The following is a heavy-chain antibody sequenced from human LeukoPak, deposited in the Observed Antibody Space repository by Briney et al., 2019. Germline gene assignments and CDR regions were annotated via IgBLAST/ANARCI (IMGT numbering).Heavy chain of an antibody. CDR2: IIPIFGTA. J-gene: IGHJ4*02. V-gene: IGHV1-69*13. CDR3: ARDSFGGVAAPDY. CDR1: GGTFSSYA. D-gene: IGHD2-15*01. Sequence: EASVKVSCKASGGTFSSYAISWVRQAPGQGLEWMGGIIPIFGTANYAQKFQGRVTITADESTSTAYMELSSLRSDDTAVYYCARDSFGGVAAPDYWGQGTLVTVSS.